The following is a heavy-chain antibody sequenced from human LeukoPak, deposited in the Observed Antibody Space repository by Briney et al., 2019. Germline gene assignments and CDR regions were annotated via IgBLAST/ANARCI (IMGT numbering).Heavy chain of an antibody. CDR1: GFTFSSYW. CDR3: AREGRKSRGVDIVRKKETGYYYYMDV. V-gene: IGHV3-7*01. D-gene: IGHD2-15*01. CDR2: IKEDGSEK. J-gene: IGHJ6*03. Sequence: GGSLRLSCAASGFTFSSYWMSWVRQAPGKGLEWVANIKEDGSEKYFVDTVKGRSSICRDNAKNSRYLQMNSLRAEDTAVYYCAREGRKSRGVDIVRKKETGYYYYMDVWGKGTTVTVSS.